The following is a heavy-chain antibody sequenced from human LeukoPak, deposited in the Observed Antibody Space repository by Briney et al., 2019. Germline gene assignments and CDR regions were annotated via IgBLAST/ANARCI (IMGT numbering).Heavy chain of an antibody. J-gene: IGHJ4*02. CDR2: IYESGTT. CDR1: CESLNSYY. Sequence: PSETLSLTCSAYCESLNSYYWSWVRQPPGEGLEWIGEIYESGTTKYNPSLKSRVAISMVPSKQQFSLRLSSVTAADTAVYYCAGGAWATRLASWGLGTPVIVSS. CDR3: AGGAWATRLAS. V-gene: IGHV4-34*01. D-gene: IGHD2-15*01.